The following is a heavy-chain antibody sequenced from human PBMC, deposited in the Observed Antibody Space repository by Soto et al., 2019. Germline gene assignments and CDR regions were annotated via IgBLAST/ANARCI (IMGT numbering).Heavy chain of an antibody. V-gene: IGHV3-30-3*01. CDR1: GFTFSSYA. D-gene: IGHD3-22*01. CDR3: ARGPYDSSGQFPYYFDY. CDR2: ISYDGSNK. Sequence: PGGSLRLSCAASGFTFSSYAMHWVRQAPGKGLEWVAVISYDGSNKYYADSVKGRFTISRDNSKNTLYLQMNSLRAEDTAVYYCARGPYDSSGQFPYYFDYWGQGTLVTVSS. J-gene: IGHJ4*02.